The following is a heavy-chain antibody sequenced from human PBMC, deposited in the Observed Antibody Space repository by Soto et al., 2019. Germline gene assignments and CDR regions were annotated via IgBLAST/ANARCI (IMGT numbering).Heavy chain of an antibody. CDR2: ISSSSSYI. D-gene: IGHD7-27*01. CDR3: AREGGLLGFDY. J-gene: IGHJ4*02. Sequence: VQLVESGGGLVKPGGSLRLSCAASGFTFSSYSMNWVRQDPGKGLEWVSSISSSSSYIYYADSVKGRFTISRDNAKNSLYLQLNRLRAEDTAVYYCAREGGLLGFDYWGQGTLVTVAS. V-gene: IGHV3-21*01. CDR1: GFTFSSYS.